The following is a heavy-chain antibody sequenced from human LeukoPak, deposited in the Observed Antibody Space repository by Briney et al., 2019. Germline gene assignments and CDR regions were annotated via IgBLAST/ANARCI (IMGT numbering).Heavy chain of an antibody. CDR3: ARTSMVRGPNWFDP. D-gene: IGHD3-10*01. CDR1: GFTFSSYS. J-gene: IGHJ5*02. CDR2: ISSSSSTI. V-gene: IGHV3-48*04. Sequence: GGSLRLSCAASGFTFSSYSMNWVRQAPGKGLEWVSYISSSSSTIYYADSVKGRFTISRDNAKNSLYLQMNSLRAEDTAVYYCARTSMVRGPNWFDPWGQGTLVTVSS.